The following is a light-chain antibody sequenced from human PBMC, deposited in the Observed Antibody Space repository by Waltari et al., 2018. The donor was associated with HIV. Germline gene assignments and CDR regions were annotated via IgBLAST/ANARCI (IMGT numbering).Light chain of an antibody. CDR1: QSLKHTDGKTS. J-gene: IGKJ2*01. Sequence: DIVMTQTPPSLSVTPGQPASFSCNSTQSLKHTDGKTSLSWYLQRPGQSPQVLIYEVSKRYAGVPYRFSGSGSGTHFTLKIARVEAEDVASYYCMQSLHLLYTFGQGTKLEIK. CDR2: EVS. CDR3: MQSLHLLYT. V-gene: IGKV2D-29*02.